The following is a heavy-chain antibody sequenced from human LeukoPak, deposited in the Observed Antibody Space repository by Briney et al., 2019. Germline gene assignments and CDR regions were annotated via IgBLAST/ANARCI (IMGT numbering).Heavy chain of an antibody. CDR1: GDSVSSNSAA. D-gene: IGHD3-16*01. J-gene: IGHJ4*02. CDR2: TYYRSKWYN. V-gene: IGHV6-1*01. CDR3: AREYDYVWGSPLSYYFDY. Sequence: SQTLSLTCAISGDSVSSNSAAWNWIRQSPSRGLEWLGRTYYRSKWYNDYAVSVKSRITINPDTSKNQFSLQLNSVTPEDTAVYYCAREYDYVWGSPLSYYFDYWGQGTLVTVSS.